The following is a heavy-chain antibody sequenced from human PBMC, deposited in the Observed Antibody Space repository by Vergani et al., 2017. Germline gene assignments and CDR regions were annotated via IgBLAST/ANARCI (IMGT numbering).Heavy chain of an antibody. J-gene: IGHJ4*02. CDR2: INPNSGGT. V-gene: IGHV1-2*02. Sequence: QVQLVQSGAEVKKPGASVKVSCKASGYTFTGYYMHWVRQAPGQGLEWMGWINPNSGGTNYAQKFQGRVTMTRDTSISTAYMELSRLRSDDAAVYYGARDRGHIAAAGYFDYWGQGTLVTVSS. D-gene: IGHD6-13*01. CDR1: GYTFTGYY. CDR3: ARDRGHIAAAGYFDY.